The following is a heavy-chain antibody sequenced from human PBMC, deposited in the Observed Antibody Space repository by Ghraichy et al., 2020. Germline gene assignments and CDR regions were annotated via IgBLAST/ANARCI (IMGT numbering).Heavy chain of an antibody. V-gene: IGHV3-7*01. J-gene: IGHJ4*01. Sequence: GGSLRLSCGASGFTFRNHWMNWVRQASGKGLEWLANIREDGGEIWYADSVRGRFTISRDNAKSLLFLQMDSLRVDDTALYYCARSGPPWAFDYWGHGTLLTVSS. CDR2: IREDGGEI. D-gene: IGHD6-25*01. CDR3: ARSGPPWAFDY. CDR1: GFTFRNHW.